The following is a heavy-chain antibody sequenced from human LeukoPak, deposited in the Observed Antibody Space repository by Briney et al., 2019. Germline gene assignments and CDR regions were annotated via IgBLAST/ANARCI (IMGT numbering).Heavy chain of an antibody. CDR3: ARAMVRGVIGPFDP. V-gene: IGHV3-13*01. Sequence: PGGSLRLSCAASGFTFSISDMHWVRQATGEGLEWVSAIGTTGDTYYPGSVKGRFTISRDNAKNSLYLQMNSLRVEDTAVYYCARAMVRGVIGPFDPWGQGTLVTVSS. CDR2: IGTTGDT. CDR1: GFTFSISD. J-gene: IGHJ5*02. D-gene: IGHD3-10*01.